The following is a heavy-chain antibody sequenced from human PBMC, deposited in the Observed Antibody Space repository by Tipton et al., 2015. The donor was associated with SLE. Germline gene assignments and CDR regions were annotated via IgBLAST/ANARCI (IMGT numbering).Heavy chain of an antibody. J-gene: IGHJ3*02. CDR3: ARDGYYGSGSYDAFDI. Sequence: SLRLSCAASGFIFDEYAMHWVRQAPGKGLEWVSSISWNSENIAYADSVKGRFTISRDNAKNSLYLQMNSLRAEDTAVYYCARDGYYGSGSYDAFDIWGQGTMVTVSS. D-gene: IGHD3-10*01. CDR2: ISWNSENI. CDR1: GFIFDEYA. V-gene: IGHV3-9*01.